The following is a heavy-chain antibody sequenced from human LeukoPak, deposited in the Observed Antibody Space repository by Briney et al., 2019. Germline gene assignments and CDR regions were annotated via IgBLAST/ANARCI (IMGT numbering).Heavy chain of an antibody. CDR2: INHSGST. CDR3: ARVGYCSGGSCYGTNWYFDL. Sequence: PSETLSLTCAVYGGSFSGYYWSWIRQPPGKGLEWIGEINHSGSTNYNPSLKSRVTISVDTSKNQFSLKLSSVTGADTAVYYCARVGYCSGGSCYGTNWYFDLWGRGTLVTVSS. V-gene: IGHV4-34*01. J-gene: IGHJ2*01. D-gene: IGHD2-15*01. CDR1: GGSFSGYY.